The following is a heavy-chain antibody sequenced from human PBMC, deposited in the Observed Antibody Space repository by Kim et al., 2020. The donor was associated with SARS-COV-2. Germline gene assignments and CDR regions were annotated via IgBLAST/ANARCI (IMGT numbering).Heavy chain of an antibody. CDR3: ARGTMVRGVIIGAFDY. CDR1: GYTFTSYY. CDR2: INPSGGST. D-gene: IGHD3-10*01. J-gene: IGHJ4*02. Sequence: ASVKVSCKASGYTFTSYYMHWVRQAPGQGLEWMGIINPSGGSTSYAQKFQGRVTMTRDTSTSTVYMELSSLRSEDTAVYYCARGTMVRGVIIGAFDYWGQGTLVTVSS. V-gene: IGHV1-46*01.